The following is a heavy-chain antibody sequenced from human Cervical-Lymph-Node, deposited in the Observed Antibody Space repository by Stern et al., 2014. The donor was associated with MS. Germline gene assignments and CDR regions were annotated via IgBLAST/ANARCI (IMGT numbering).Heavy chain of an antibody. D-gene: IGHD4-11*01. V-gene: IGHV4-38-2*02. CDR1: GYSISSGYY. CDR2: IYHSGTT. Sequence: QLQLQESGPGLVKPSETLSLTCTVSGYSISSGYYWAWIRQSPGKGLEWIGNIYHSGTTYYNPSLKSRVTISVDTSKPQFSRKVSSATAADTAVYYCARATTTVTTFDPWGQGTLVTVSS. J-gene: IGHJ5*02. CDR3: ARATTTVTTFDP.